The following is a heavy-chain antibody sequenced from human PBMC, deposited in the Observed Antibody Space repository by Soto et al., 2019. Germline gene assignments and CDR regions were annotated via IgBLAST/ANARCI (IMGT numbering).Heavy chain of an antibody. Sequence: GGSLRLSCAASGFTVSSNYMSWVRQAPGKGLEWVANIKQDGSEKYYVDSVKGRFTLSRDNAKNSLYLQMNSLTVEDTAVYYCARFPDRQIGTTTRVDFWGQGTPVTVSS. CDR3: ARFPDRQIGTTTRVDF. J-gene: IGHJ4*02. V-gene: IGHV3-7*01. CDR2: IKQDGSEK. CDR1: GFTVSSNY. D-gene: IGHD5-12*01.